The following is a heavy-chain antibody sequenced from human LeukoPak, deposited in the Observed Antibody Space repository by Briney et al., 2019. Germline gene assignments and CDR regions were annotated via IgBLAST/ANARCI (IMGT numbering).Heavy chain of an antibody. CDR1: GFTFSSYS. Sequence: GGPLRLSCAASGFTFSSYSMNWVRQAPGKGLEWVSSISSSSSYIYYADSVKGRFTISRDNAKNSLYLQMNSLRAEDTAVYYCARDELELPFDYWGQGTLVTVSS. J-gene: IGHJ4*02. CDR2: ISSSSSYI. V-gene: IGHV3-21*01. CDR3: ARDELELPFDY. D-gene: IGHD1-7*01.